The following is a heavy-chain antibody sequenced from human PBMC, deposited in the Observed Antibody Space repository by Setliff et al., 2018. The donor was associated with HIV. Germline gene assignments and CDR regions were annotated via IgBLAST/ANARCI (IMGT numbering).Heavy chain of an antibody. D-gene: IGHD3-3*01. Sequence: SETLSLTCVVCGGSFIDYYWGWIRQPPGKGLEWLGTIYFTGSAYYNPSLKSRVTISVDTSKNQFSLKLSSVIAADTAVYYCARIFGDQGYYYGMDVWGQGTTVTVSS. V-gene: IGHV4-34*01. CDR3: ARIFGDQGYYYGMDV. CDR1: GGSFIDYY. J-gene: IGHJ6*02. CDR2: IYFTGSA.